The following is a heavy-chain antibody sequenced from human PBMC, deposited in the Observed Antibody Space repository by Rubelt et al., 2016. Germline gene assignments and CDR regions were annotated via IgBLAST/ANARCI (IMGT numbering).Heavy chain of an antibody. V-gene: IGHV4-38-2*02. D-gene: IGHD3-10*01. CDR2: IYHSGST. Sequence: QVQLQESGPGLVKPSETLSLTCTVSGYSISSGYYWGWIRQPPGKGLEWIGSIYHSGSTYYNPSLKVLGNILVDMAKNEVYQSLGSVTAADSAVYYGQREFKRGVRGGSIGFDYWDQGTLVTVSS. CDR3: QREFKRGVRGGSIGFDY. J-gene: IGHJ4*02. CDR1: GYSISSGYY.